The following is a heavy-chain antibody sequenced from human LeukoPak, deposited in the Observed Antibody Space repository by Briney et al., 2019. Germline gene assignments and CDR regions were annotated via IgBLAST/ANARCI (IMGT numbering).Heavy chain of an antibody. CDR2: INHSGST. Sequence: SETLSLTCAVYGGSFSGYYWSWIRQPPGKGLEWIGEINHSGSTNYNPSLKSRVTISVDTSKNQFSLKLSSVTAADTAVYYCARGGTGYSRSWYKYYYYGMDVWGQGTTVTVSS. J-gene: IGHJ6*02. V-gene: IGHV4-34*01. CDR3: ARGGTGYSRSWYKYYYYGMDV. CDR1: GGSFSGYY. D-gene: IGHD6-13*01.